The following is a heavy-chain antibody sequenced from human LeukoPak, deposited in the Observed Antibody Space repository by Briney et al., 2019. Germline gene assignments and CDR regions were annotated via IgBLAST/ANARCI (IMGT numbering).Heavy chain of an antibody. Sequence: PGGSLRLSCAASGFTLSTYWMSWVRQAPGKGLEWMANIKGDGSEKFYVDSVKGRFTVSRDNAKNLLYLQMNSLRAEDTAVYYCARDAGAKHAFDIWGQGTMVTVSS. CDR1: GFTLSTYW. CDR3: ARDAGAKHAFDI. J-gene: IGHJ3*02. V-gene: IGHV3-7*01. CDR2: IKGDGSEK. D-gene: IGHD1-26*01.